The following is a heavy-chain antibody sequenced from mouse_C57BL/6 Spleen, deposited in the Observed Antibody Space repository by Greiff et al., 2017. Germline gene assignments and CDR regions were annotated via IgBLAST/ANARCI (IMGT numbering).Heavy chain of an antibody. J-gene: IGHJ3*01. D-gene: IGHD2-4*01. CDR2: LSPRDGRT. V-gene: IGHV1-85*01. CDR1: GYTFTSYD. Sequence: QVQLQQSGPERVKPGASVKLSCKASGYTFTSYDINWVKQRPRQGLERSGWLSPRDGRTKYNEKFKGKATLTVDTSSSKAYMEVHSLTSEDSAVYFCARKDYDYRFAYWGQGTLVTVSA. CDR3: ARKDYDYRFAY.